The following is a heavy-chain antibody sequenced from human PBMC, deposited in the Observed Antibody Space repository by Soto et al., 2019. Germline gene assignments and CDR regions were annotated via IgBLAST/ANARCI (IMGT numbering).Heavy chain of an antibody. J-gene: IGHJ3*02. CDR1: GFTFSSYW. Sequence: EVQLLESGGILVHPGGSLRLSCAASGFTFSSYWMHWVRQAPGKGLVWVSRINSDGSSTSYADSVKGRFTISRDNAKNTLYLQMNSLRAEDTAVYYCARVGRDYYDSSGYPDAFDIWGQGTMVTVSS. D-gene: IGHD3-22*01. CDR2: INSDGSST. V-gene: IGHV3-74*01. CDR3: ARVGRDYYDSSGYPDAFDI.